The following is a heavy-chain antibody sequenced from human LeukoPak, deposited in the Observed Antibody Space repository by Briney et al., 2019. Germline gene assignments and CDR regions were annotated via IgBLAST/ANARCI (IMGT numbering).Heavy chain of an antibody. Sequence: PSETLSLTCTVSGGSISSSSYYWGWIRQPPGKGLEWIGSIYYSGSTYYNPSLKSRVTISVDTSKDQFSLKLSSVTAADTAVYYCARGGSYYEWDYWGQGTLVTVSS. CDR1: GGSISSSSYY. V-gene: IGHV4-39*01. CDR2: IYYSGST. D-gene: IGHD1-26*01. CDR3: ARGGSYYEWDY. J-gene: IGHJ4*02.